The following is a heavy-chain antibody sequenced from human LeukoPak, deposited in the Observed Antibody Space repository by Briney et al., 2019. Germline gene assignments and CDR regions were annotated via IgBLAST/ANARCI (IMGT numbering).Heavy chain of an antibody. Sequence: GGSLRLSCAASGFTFSSYEMSWVRQAPGKGLEWVSYISSSGSSIYYADSVKGRFTISRDNAKNSLYLQMSSLRAEDTAVYYCARDRFYGARYDYWGQGALVTVSS. CDR2: ISSSGSSI. V-gene: IGHV3-48*03. CDR3: ARDRFYGARYDY. J-gene: IGHJ4*02. CDR1: GFTFSSYE. D-gene: IGHD4-17*01.